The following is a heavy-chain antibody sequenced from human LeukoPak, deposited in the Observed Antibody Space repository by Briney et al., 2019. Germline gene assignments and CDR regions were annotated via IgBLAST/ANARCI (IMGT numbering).Heavy chain of an antibody. CDR1: GFIFTNYW. V-gene: IGHV3-74*01. CDR3: ARRTTVTTIDY. Sequence: GGSLRLSCAASGFIFTNYWMHWVRQAPGKGLVWVSRINGDGSTTSYADSVKGRFTISRDNARNTLYLQMNSLRAEDTAVYYCARRTTVTTIDYWGQGTLVTVSS. J-gene: IGHJ4*02. D-gene: IGHD4-17*01. CDR2: INGDGSTT.